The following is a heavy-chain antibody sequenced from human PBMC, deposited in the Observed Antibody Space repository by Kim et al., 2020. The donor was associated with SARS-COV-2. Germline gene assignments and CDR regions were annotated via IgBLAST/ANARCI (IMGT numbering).Heavy chain of an antibody. J-gene: IGHJ3*02. D-gene: IGHD1-26*01. V-gene: IGHV4-39*01. CDR1: GGFISSSSYY. Sequence: SETLSLTCTVSGGFISSSSYYWGWIRQPPGKGLEWIGSIYYSGSTYYNPSLKSRVTISVDTSKNQFSLKLSSVTAADTAVYYCARPTYSGSPYDAFDIWGQGTMVTVSS. CDR3: ARPTYSGSPYDAFDI. CDR2: IYYSGST.